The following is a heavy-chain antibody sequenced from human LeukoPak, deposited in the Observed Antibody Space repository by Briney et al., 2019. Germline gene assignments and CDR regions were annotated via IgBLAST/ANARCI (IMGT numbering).Heavy chain of an antibody. CDR3: ARGIPINHDILSLKGHYFDY. CDR1: GYTFTSYD. Sequence: ASVKVSCKASGYTFTSYDINWVRQATGQGLEWMGWMNPNSGNTGYAQKFQGRVTMTRNTSISTAYMELSSLRSEDTAVYYCARGIPINHDILSLKGHYFDYWGQGILVTVSS. V-gene: IGHV1-8*01. D-gene: IGHD3-9*01. CDR2: MNPNSGNT. J-gene: IGHJ4*02.